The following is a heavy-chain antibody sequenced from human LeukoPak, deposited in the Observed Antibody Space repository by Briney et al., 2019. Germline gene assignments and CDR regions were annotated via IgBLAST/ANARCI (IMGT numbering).Heavy chain of an antibody. Sequence: PGGSLRLSCAASGFTCSSYAMSWVRQAPGKGLEWVSAISGSGGSTYYADSGKGRFTISRDNSKNTLYLQMNSLRAEDTAVYYCANSLPTLKWGLLSGELPLYYYGMDVWGQGTTVTVSS. V-gene: IGHV3-23*01. CDR2: ISGSGGST. J-gene: IGHJ6*02. D-gene: IGHD3-10*02. CDR1: GFTCSSYA. CDR3: ANSLPTLKWGLLSGELPLYYYGMDV.